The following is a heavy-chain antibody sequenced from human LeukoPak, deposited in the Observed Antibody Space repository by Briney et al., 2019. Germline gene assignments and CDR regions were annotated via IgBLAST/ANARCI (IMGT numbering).Heavy chain of an antibody. CDR3: ARGRGERGVVIIPAFDY. CDR2: ISNSGTT. D-gene: IGHD3-3*01. J-gene: IGHJ4*02. CDR1: GFAVSNNH. Sequence: GGSLRLSCAASGFAVSNNHMTWVRQAPGKGLEWVSVISNSGTTYYADSVKGRLTISRDNSENTVHLQMNSLRAEDTAVYYCARGRGERGVVIIPAFDYWGQGTLVTVSS. V-gene: IGHV3-66*01.